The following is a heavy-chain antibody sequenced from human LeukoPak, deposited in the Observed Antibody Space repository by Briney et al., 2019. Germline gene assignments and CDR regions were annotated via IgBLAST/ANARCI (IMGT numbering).Heavy chain of an antibody. D-gene: IGHD6-13*01. CDR1: GGSISSSTYY. Sequence: PSETLSLTCTVSGGSISSSTYYWGWIRQPPGKGLEWIGSIYYSGSTYYNPSLKSRATMSVDTSKNQFSLKLSSVTAADTAVYYCARHAGGIAAAGTRPFDYWGQGTLVTVSS. J-gene: IGHJ4*02. V-gene: IGHV4-39*01. CDR2: IYYSGST. CDR3: ARHAGGIAAAGTRPFDY.